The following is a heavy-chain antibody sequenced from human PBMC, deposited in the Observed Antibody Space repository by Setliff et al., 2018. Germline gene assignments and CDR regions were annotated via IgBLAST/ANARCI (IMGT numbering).Heavy chain of an antibody. D-gene: IGHD1-26*01. CDR3: ARSPSSGAYWNPRPFYSDY. V-gene: IGHV4-34*01. CDR2: ISHSGNT. CDR1: GESFSGYF. Sequence: SETLSLTCAVYGESFSGYFWSWIRQTPEKGLEWIGEISHSGNTNYNPSCNSRVTISIDTSKNQFSLNLNSVTAADTALYYCARSPSSGAYWNPRPFYSDYWARGTLVTVSS. J-gene: IGHJ4*02.